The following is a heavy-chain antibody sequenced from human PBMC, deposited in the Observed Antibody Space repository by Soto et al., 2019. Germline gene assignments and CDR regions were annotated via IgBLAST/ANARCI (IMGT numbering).Heavy chain of an antibody. D-gene: IGHD1-7*01. Sequence: EVQLVESGGGLVKPGGPLRLSCAAPGFSFSSDSMAWVGQAPGKGLEWVSSISGSGSFMNYADSVKGRFTISRDNARNSLYLQMSGLKDEDTAVYYCARDPPTGTTLDWVDSWGQGTLVTVSS. CDR3: ARDPPTGTTLDWVDS. CDR2: ISGSGSFM. J-gene: IGHJ5*01. CDR1: GFSFSSDS. V-gene: IGHV3-21*01.